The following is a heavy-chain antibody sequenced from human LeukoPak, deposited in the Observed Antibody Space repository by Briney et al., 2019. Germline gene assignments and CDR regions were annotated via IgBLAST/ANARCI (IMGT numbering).Heavy chain of an antibody. CDR1: GGTFSSYA. CDR2: IIPILGIA. J-gene: IGHJ4*02. V-gene: IGHV1-69*04. D-gene: IGHD3-22*01. CDR3: ARNYYDSSGYFNY. Sequence: SVKVSCKASGGTFSSYAISWVRQAPGQGLEWMGRIIPILGIANYAQKFQGRVTITADKSTSTAYMELSSLRSEDTAVYYCARNYYDSSGYFNYWGQGTLVTVSS.